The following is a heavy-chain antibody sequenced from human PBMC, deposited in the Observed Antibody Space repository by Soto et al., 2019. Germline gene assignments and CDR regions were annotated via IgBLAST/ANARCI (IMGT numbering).Heavy chain of an antibody. CDR2: IYYSGST. CDR1: GGSISSSSYY. V-gene: IGHV4-39*01. D-gene: IGHD2-2*01. CDR3: ARHGPVVVVPAAMDY. Sequence: SETLSLTCTVSGGSISSSSYYWGWIRQPPGKGLEWIGSIYYSGSTYYNPSLKSRVTISVDTSKNQFSLKLSSVTAADTAVYYCARHGPVVVVPAAMDYWGQGTLVTVSS. J-gene: IGHJ4*02.